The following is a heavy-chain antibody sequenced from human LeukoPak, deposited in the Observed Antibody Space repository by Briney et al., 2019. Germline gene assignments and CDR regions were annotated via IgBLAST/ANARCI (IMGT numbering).Heavy chain of an antibody. J-gene: IGHJ4*02. Sequence: GGSLRLSCAASGFTFSSYAMSWVRQAPGKGLEWVSAISGSGGSTYYADSVKGRFTISRDNAKNSLYLQMNSLRAEDTAVYYCARDFAPGIAAAGRVDWGQGTLVTVSS. D-gene: IGHD6-13*01. CDR1: GFTFSSYA. CDR3: ARDFAPGIAAAGRVD. CDR2: ISGSGGST. V-gene: IGHV3-23*01.